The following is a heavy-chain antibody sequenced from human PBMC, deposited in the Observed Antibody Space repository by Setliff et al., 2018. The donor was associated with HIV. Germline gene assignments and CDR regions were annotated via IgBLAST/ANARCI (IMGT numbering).Heavy chain of an antibody. J-gene: IGHJ6*02. V-gene: IGHV3-7*01. CDR1: GFTLSTYW. CDR3: VRDGGSTSYNFLYYYGMNV. Sequence: LRLSCAVSGFTLSTYWMSWVRQAPGKGLEWVANIKQDGSEKYYLDSVKGRFTISRDNAKNSLFLQMNILRAEYTAVYYCVRDGGSTSYNFLYYYGMNVWGQGPTVTVSS. CDR2: IKQDGSEK. D-gene: IGHD2-2*01.